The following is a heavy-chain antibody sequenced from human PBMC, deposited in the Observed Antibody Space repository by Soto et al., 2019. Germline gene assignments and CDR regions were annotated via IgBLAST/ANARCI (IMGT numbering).Heavy chain of an antibody. Sequence: KTSETLSLTCTVSGGSISSGGYYWSWIRQHPGKGLEWIGYIYYSGSTYYNPSLKSRVTISVDTSKNQFSLKLSSVTAADTAVYYCARAHTYYYATGYRGQGTLVTVSS. CDR3: ARAHTYYYATGY. D-gene: IGHD3-10*01. J-gene: IGHJ4*02. CDR2: IYYSGST. V-gene: IGHV4-31*02. CDR1: GGSISSGGYY.